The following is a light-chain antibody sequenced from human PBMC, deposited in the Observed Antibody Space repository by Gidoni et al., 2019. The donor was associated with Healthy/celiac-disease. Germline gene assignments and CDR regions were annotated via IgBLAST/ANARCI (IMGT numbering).Light chain of an antibody. Sequence: DIQMTQSPSSLSASVGDRVTITCRASQGISNYLAWYQQKPGKVPKLLIYAASTLQSGVPSRFRGSGSGTDFTLTISSLQPEEVATYYCQKYNSAPPWTFGQGTKVEIK. CDR2: AAS. CDR1: QGISNY. CDR3: QKYNSAPPWT. V-gene: IGKV1-27*01. J-gene: IGKJ1*01.